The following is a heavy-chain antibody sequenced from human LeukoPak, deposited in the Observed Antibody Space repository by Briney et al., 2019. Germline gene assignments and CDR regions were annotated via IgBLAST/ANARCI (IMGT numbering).Heavy chain of an antibody. D-gene: IGHD4-17*01. CDR2: ISYDGSNK. Sequence: GGSLRLSCAASGFTFSSYGMHWVRQAPGKGLEWVAVISYDGSNKYYADSVKGRFTISRDNAKNSLYLQMNSLRAEDTAVYYCAIYGDANYYYYGMDVWGQGTTVTVSS. V-gene: IGHV3-30*03. CDR1: GFTFSSYG. J-gene: IGHJ6*02. CDR3: AIYGDANYYYYGMDV.